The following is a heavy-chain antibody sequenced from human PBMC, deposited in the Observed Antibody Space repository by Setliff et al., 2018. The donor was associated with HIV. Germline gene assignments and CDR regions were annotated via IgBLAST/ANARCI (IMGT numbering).Heavy chain of an antibody. J-gene: IGHJ5*02. CDR1: GFTFSGSA. D-gene: IGHD4-17*01. CDR3: AVSPDGDCATTECANWFDP. CDR2: IKTKPKSYAT. V-gene: IGHV3-73*01. Sequence: GGSLRLSCSASGFTFSGSALHWVRQASGKGLEWVGRIKTKPKSYATAHAESVKGRFTISRDDSQNTAYLQMNSLRTEDTAVYFCAVSPDGDCATTECANWFDPWGQGTQVTVSS.